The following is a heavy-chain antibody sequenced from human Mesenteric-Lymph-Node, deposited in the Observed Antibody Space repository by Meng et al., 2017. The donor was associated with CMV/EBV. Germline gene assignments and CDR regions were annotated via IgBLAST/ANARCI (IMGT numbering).Heavy chain of an antibody. CDR3: AIKWGRVPFDY. CDR2: INPSGGST. D-gene: IGHD3-16*01. V-gene: IGHV1-46*01. J-gene: IGHJ4*02. CDR1: GYTFTSYY. Sequence: ASVKVSCKASGYTFTSYYMHWVRQAPGQGLEWMGIINPSGGSTSYAQKFQGRVTMTTDTSTSTAYMELRSLRSDDTAVYYCAIKWGRVPFDYWGQGTLVTVSS.